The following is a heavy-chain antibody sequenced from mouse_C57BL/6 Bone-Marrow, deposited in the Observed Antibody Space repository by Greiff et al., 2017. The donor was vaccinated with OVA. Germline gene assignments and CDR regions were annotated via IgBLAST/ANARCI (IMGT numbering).Heavy chain of an antibody. Sequence: EVQLQQSGPELVKPGASVKISCKASGYSFTDYNMNWVKQSNGKSLEWIGVINPNYVTTSYNQKFKGQATLTVDQSSSTAYMQLNNLTSEDSAVNSCAFCYGSSYRYIDVGGRGTTVTVSS. CDR1: GYSFTDYN. D-gene: IGHD1-1*01. V-gene: IGHV1-39*01. CDR3: AFCYGSSYRYIDV. CDR2: INPNYVTT. J-gene: IGHJ1*03.